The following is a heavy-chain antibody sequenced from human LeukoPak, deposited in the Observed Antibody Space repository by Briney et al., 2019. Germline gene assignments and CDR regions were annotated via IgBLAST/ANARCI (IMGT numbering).Heavy chain of an antibody. CDR2: VHHTGKT. J-gene: IGHJ4*02. CDR1: GYSISSGYY. V-gene: IGHV4-38-2*02. CDR3: ARGRLDGSYYFDY. D-gene: IGHD2-15*01. Sequence: SETLSLTCTVSGYSISSGYYRTWIRQTPGKGLEWIGSVHHTGKTYYNPSLNSRVTISVDTSQIQFSLKLASVTAADTALYYCARGRLDGSYYFDYWGQGALVTVSS.